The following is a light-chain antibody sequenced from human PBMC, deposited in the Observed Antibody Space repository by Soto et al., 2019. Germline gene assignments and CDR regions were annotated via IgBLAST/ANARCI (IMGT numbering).Light chain of an antibody. Sequence: DVVMTQSPLSLSVTLGQPASISCRSSQSLVFSDGYTFLNWFHQRPGQSPRRLIYKVSNRDSGVPDRFSGSRSGTDFTLRISRVEAADVGVDYCMQGTHWPGTFGQGTKLEIK. J-gene: IGKJ2*01. CDR1: QSLVFSDGYTF. CDR2: KVS. CDR3: MQGTHWPGT. V-gene: IGKV2-30*01.